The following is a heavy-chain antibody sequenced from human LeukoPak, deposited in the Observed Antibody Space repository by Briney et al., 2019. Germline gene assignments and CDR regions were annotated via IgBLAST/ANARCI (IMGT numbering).Heavy chain of an antibody. CDR1: GFTFSSYW. D-gene: IGHD4-17*01. Sequence: GRSLRLSCAASGFTFSSYWMHWVRQAPGKGPVWVSRINDDGNSITYADFVKGRFTISRDNAKNTLYLQMNSLRAEDTAVYFCARGFGDSRVHYYYGMDVWGQGTTVTVSS. CDR3: ARGFGDSRVHYYYGMDV. J-gene: IGHJ6*02. V-gene: IGHV3-74*03. CDR2: INDDGNSI.